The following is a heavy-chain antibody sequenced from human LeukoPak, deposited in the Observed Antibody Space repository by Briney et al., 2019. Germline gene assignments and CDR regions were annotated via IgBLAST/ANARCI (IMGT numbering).Heavy chain of an antibody. J-gene: IGHJ4*02. V-gene: IGHV4-59*01. CDR1: GGSISSYY. CDR3: ASGGEDSFDY. D-gene: IGHD3-16*01. CDR2: IYYSGST. Sequence: SETLSLTCTVSGGSISSYYWSWIRQPPGKGLEWIGYIYYSGSTNYNPSLKGRATISVDASKNQFSLKLSSVTAADTAVYYCASGGEDSFDYWGQGTLVTVSS.